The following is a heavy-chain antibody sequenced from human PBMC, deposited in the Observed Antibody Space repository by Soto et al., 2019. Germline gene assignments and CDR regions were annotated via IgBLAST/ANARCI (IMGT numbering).Heavy chain of an antibody. V-gene: IGHV3-11*01. D-gene: IGHD5-12*01. J-gene: IGHJ4*02. Sequence: GGSLRLSCAASGFTFSDYYMSWIRQAPGKGLEWVSYISSSGSTIYYADSVKGRFTISRDNAKNSLYLQMNSLRAEDTAVYYCAREWLRFKSFLDYWGQGTLVTVSS. CDR3: AREWLRFKSFLDY. CDR2: ISSSGSTI. CDR1: GFTFSDYY.